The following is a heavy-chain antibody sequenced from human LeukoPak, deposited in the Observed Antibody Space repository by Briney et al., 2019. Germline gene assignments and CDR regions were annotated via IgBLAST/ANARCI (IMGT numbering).Heavy chain of an antibody. J-gene: IGHJ4*02. D-gene: IGHD3-3*01. V-gene: IGHV3-23*01. CDR3: TRAGGYDFWIDY. CDR2: ISDSGGST. Sequence: QAGGSLRLSCAASGFTLSSYAMSWVRQTPGKGLEWVSGISDSGGSTVYADSIKGRFIISRDNSKNMLYLQMNSLRAEDTAVYYCTRAGGYDFWIDYWGQGTLVTVSS. CDR1: GFTLSSYA.